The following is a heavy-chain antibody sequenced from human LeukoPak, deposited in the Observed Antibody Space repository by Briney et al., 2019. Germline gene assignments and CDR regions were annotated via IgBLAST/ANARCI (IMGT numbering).Heavy chain of an antibody. J-gene: IGHJ4*02. D-gene: IGHD5-18*01. CDR3: AKTKGYSYGYYFDY. Sequence: SVKVSCKASGGTFSSYAISWVRQAPGQGLEWMGGIIPIFGTANYAQKFQGRVTITADKSTSTAYMELSSLRSEDTAVYYCAKTKGYSYGYYFDYWGQGTLVTVSS. CDR1: GGTFSSYA. CDR2: IIPIFGTA. V-gene: IGHV1-69*06.